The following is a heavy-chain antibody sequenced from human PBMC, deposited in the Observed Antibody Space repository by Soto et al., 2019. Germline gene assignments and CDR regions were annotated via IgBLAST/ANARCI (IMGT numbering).Heavy chain of an antibody. J-gene: IGHJ4*02. D-gene: IGHD3-10*01. CDR3: ARAATGSYHSAY. CDR1: GYALTSYG. CDR2: IAPHSGRT. V-gene: IGHV1-18*04. Sequence: QVQLVQSGPEVKKPGASVRVSCMTSGYALTSYGVNWVRQAPGQGLEWMGWIAPHSGRTTYLPKFQGRVTISADASTNTAYMELTSLSSDDTGIYFCARAATGSYHSAYWGQGTVVTVSS.